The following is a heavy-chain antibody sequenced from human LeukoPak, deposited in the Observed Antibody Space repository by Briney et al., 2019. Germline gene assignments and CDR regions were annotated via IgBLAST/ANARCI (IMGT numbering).Heavy chain of an antibody. V-gene: IGHV1-2*02. CDR1: GYTFTGYY. Sequence: ASVKVSCKASGYTFTGYYMHSVRQAPGQGLEWMGWINPNSGGTNYAQKFQGRVTMTRDTSISTAYMELSRLRSDDTAVYYCARVGYCSSTSCYRNDYWGQGTLVTVSS. J-gene: IGHJ4*02. D-gene: IGHD2-2*02. CDR3: ARVGYCSSTSCYRNDY. CDR2: INPNSGGT.